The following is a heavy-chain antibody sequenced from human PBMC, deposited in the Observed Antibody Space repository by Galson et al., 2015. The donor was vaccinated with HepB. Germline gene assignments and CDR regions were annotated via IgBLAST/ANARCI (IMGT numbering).Heavy chain of an antibody. CDR1: GFTFSSYS. Sequence: SLRLSCAASGFTFSSYSMNWVRQAPGKGLEWVSSISSSSSYIYYADSVKGRFTISRDNAKNSLYLQMNSLRAEDTAVYYCARSGATGPQVVARSQYYFDYWGQGTLVTVSS. CDR2: ISSSSSYI. D-gene: IGHD2-15*01. V-gene: IGHV3-21*01. CDR3: ARSGATGPQVVARSQYYFDY. J-gene: IGHJ4*02.